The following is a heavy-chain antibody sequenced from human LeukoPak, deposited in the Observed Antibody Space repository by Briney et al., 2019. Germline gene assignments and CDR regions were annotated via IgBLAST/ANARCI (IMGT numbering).Heavy chain of an antibody. D-gene: IGHD4-17*01. Sequence: PGRSLRLSCAASGFTFSSYGMHWVRQAPGKGLEWVAVIWYDGSNKYYADSVKGRFTISRDKSKNTLYVQLTSLRAEDTAVYYCAKEGTVTPIDCWGQGTLVTVSS. CDR3: AKEGTVTPIDC. V-gene: IGHV3-33*03. J-gene: IGHJ4*02. CDR1: GFTFSSYG. CDR2: IWYDGSNK.